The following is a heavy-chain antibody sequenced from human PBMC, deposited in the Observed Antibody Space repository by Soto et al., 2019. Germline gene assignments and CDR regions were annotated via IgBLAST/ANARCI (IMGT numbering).Heavy chain of an antibody. V-gene: IGHV1-69*06. CDR3: ARVVFFSGHRHYYYGMDV. D-gene: IGHD5-18*01. J-gene: IGHJ6*02. CDR2: IIPIFGTA. CDR1: GGTFSSYA. Sequence: ASVKVSCKASGGTFSSYAISWVRQAPGQGLEWMGGIIPIFGTANYAQKFQGRVTITADKSTSTAYMELSSLRSEDTAVYYCARVVFFSGHRHYYYGMDVWGQGTTVTVYS.